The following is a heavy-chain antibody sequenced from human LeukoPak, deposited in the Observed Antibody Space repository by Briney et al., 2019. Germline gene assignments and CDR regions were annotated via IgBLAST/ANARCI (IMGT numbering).Heavy chain of an antibody. CDR3: ARQITDQSSGYDSIDY. J-gene: IGHJ4*02. CDR2: IYPADSDT. CDR1: GYRFTTYW. V-gene: IGHV5-51*01. Sequence: GESLKIPCKASGYRFTTYWIGWVRQMPGKGLEWMGIIYPADSDTRYRPSFEGQVTISADKSLTTAYLQWSSLKASDTAMYYCARQITDQSSGYDSIDYWGQGTLVTVSS. D-gene: IGHD5-12*01.